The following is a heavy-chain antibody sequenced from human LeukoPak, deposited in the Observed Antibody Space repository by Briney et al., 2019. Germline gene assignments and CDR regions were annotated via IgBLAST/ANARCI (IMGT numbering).Heavy chain of an antibody. CDR3: ARVNWGGFDI. V-gene: IGHV4-59*11. Sequence: LETLSLTCFVSGGSISSHYWTWIRQPPGKGLECIGDIFYTGSTTYSPSLKSRATISIETSKNQISLKLRSVTAADTAVYFCARVNWGGFDIWGQGTLATVSS. D-gene: IGHD7-27*01. CDR1: GGSISSHY. CDR2: IFYTGST. J-gene: IGHJ3*02.